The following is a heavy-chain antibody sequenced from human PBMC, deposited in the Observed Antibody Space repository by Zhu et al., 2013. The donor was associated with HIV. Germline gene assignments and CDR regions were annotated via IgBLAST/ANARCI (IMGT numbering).Heavy chain of an antibody. D-gene: IGHD2-2*02. CDR3: ARRGHIVVVPAAIKGAFDY. J-gene: IGHJ4*02. CDR1: GYSFSDHH. Sequence: QVQLVQSGAGVKKPGASMKVSCKASGYSFSDHHIHWVRQAPGQGVEWMGWIDPNSGGTNYAQKFQGRVTMTRDTSISTAYMELSRLRSDDTAVYYCARRGHIVVVPAAIKGAFDYWGQGTLVTVSS. CDR2: IDPNSGGT. V-gene: IGHV1-2*02.